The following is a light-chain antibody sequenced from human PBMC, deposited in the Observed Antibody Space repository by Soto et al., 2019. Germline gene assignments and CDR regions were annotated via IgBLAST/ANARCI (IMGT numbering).Light chain of an antibody. CDR2: AAS. CDR1: QSVSSN. V-gene: IGKV3-15*01. J-gene: IGKJ5*01. CDR3: QHFGGTTFT. Sequence: EIAMTQSPATLSVSPGERGTLSCRASQSVSSNLAWYQQKPGQAPRLLIYAASARATGIPARFSGSGSGTHFTLTISRLEPGDFAVYYCQHFGGTTFTFGQGTRLEIK.